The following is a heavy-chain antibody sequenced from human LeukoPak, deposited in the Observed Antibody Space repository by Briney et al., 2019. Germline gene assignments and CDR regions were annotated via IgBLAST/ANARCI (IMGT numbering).Heavy chain of an antibody. D-gene: IGHD6-19*01. CDR1: GYTFTGYY. CDR2: INPNSGGT. CDR3: AREGAVTSFDY. V-gene: IGHV1-2*04. Sequence: GASVKVSCKASGYTFTGYYMHWARQAPGQGLEWMGWINPNSGGTNYARKFQGWVTMTRGTSISTAYMELSRLRSDDTAVYYCAREGAVTSFDYWGQGTLVTVSS. J-gene: IGHJ4*02.